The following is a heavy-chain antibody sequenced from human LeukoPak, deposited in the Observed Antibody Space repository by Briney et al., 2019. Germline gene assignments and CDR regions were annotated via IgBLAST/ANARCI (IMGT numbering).Heavy chain of an antibody. J-gene: IGHJ4*02. CDR2: ISGSGGST. CDR3: AKSPTYYYDSSGYFRDY. V-gene: IGHV3-23*01. Sequence: GGSLRLSCAASGFTFSSHAMSWVRQAPGKGLGWVSAISGSGGSTYYADSVKGRFTISRDNSKNTLYLQMNSLRAEDTAVYYCAKSPTYYYDSSGYFRDYWGQGTLDTVSS. D-gene: IGHD3-22*01. CDR1: GFTFSSHA.